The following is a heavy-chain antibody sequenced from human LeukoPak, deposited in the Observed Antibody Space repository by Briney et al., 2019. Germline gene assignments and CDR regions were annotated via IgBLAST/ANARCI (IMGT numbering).Heavy chain of an antibody. D-gene: IGHD1-26*01. Sequence: GESLQISCKGSGYSFTSYWIAWVRQMPGKGLEWMGIIYPGDSESRYSPSFQGQVTISADKSISTAYLQWSSLKASDTAMYYCARRYSGRYDFDYWGQGTLVTVSS. CDR3: ARRYSGRYDFDY. J-gene: IGHJ4*02. CDR1: GYSFTSYW. CDR2: IYPGDSES. V-gene: IGHV5-51*01.